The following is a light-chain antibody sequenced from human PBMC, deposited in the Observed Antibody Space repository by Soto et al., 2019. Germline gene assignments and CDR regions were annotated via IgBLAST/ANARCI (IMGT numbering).Light chain of an antibody. CDR2: AAY. CDR3: QESYSTPMYT. J-gene: IGKJ2*01. Sequence: DIQMTQSPSSLSASVGDRVTITCRASQNIHTSLNWYQQKPGKAPKLLIYAAYILHSGVPSRFSGSGSGTDFTLTISSLQPEDFATYYCQESYSTPMYTFGQGTKLEI. CDR1: QNIHTS. V-gene: IGKV1-39*01.